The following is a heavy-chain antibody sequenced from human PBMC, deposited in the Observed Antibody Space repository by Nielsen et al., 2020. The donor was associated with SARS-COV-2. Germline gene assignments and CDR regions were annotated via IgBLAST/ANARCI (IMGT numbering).Heavy chain of an antibody. CDR1: GFTFSSYA. Sequence: SCAASGFTFSSYAMNWVRQAPGKGLEWVTLISYDGRYKYYANSVKGRFTISRDNSKNTLYLQLNSLRAEDTAVYYCARDGPHYYDSTGLPDWFDPWGQGTLVTVSS. D-gene: IGHD3-22*01. CDR3: ARDGPHYYDSTGLPDWFDP. CDR2: ISYDGRYK. J-gene: IGHJ5*02. V-gene: IGHV3-30*04.